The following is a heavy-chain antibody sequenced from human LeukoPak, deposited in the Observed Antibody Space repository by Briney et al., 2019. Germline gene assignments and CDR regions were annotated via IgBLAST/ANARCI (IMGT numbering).Heavy chain of an antibody. CDR1: GGSISSGDYY. D-gene: IGHD2-15*01. J-gene: IGHJ5*02. CDR2: IYYSGST. CDR3: ARAVEAGWFDP. V-gene: IGHV4-30-4*08. Sequence: PSQTLSLTCTVSGGSISSGDYYWSWIRQSPGKGLEWIGYIYYSGSTYYNPSLKSRVTISVDTSKNQFSLKLSSVTAADTAVYYCARAVEAGWFDPWGQGTLVTVSS.